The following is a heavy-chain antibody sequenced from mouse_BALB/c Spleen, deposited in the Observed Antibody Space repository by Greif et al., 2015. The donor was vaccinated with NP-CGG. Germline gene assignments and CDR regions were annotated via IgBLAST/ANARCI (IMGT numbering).Heavy chain of an antibody. CDR3: ARRTGTEAMDY. Sequence: QVQLKESGPELVKPGASVKISCKASGYTFTDYYINWVNQKPGQGLEWIGWIYPGSGNTKYNEKFKGKATLTVDTSSSTAYMQFSSLTSEDTAVYFYARRTGTEAMDYWGQGTSVTVSS. J-gene: IGHJ4*01. D-gene: IGHD4-1*01. CDR1: GYTFTDYY. V-gene: IGHV1-84*02. CDR2: IYPGSGNT.